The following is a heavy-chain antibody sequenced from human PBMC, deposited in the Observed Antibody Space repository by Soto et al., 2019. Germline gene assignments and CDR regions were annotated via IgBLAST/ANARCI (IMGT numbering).Heavy chain of an antibody. Sequence: GASVKVSCKASGYTFTSYDINWVRQATGQGLEWMRWMNPNSGNTGYAQKFQGRVTMTRNTSISTAYMELSSLRSEDTAVYYRAKGAVAATEADYYYYYMDVWGKGTTVTVPS. CDR3: AKGAVAATEADYYYYYMDV. D-gene: IGHD2-15*01. V-gene: IGHV1-8*01. CDR2: MNPNSGNT. CDR1: GYTFTSYD. J-gene: IGHJ6*03.